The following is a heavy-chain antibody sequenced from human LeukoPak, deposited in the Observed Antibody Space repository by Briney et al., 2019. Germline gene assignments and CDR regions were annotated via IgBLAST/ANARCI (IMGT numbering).Heavy chain of an antibody. CDR1: GFTFSSYS. CDR3: ARRISAEMDV. V-gene: IGHV3-21*01. D-gene: IGHD3-10*01. Sequence: GGSLRLSCAASGFTFSSYSMNWVRQAPGEGLEWLSSISSSNHYIYYADSVKGRFTISSDNAKNSQYLQMSSMRAEDTAVYYCARRISAEMDVWGKGTTVSVSS. CDR2: ISSSNHYI. J-gene: IGHJ6*04.